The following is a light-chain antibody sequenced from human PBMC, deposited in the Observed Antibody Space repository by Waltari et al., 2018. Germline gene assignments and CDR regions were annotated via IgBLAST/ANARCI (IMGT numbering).Light chain of an antibody. Sequence: QSALTQPASVSGSPGQSITISCTGTSSDFGNSKLFSWYQQHPGKAPKLMIYAVSKRPSGVSDRFSGSKSGDMASLTISGLQPEDEAEYFCSSYAGSSKGVFGGGTKVTVL. CDR3: SSYAGSSKGV. V-gene: IGLV2-23*02. CDR2: AVS. CDR1: SSDFGNSKL. J-gene: IGLJ2*01.